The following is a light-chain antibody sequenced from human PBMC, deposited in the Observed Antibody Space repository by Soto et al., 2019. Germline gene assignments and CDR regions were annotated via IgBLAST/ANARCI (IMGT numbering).Light chain of an antibody. CDR2: EVS. J-gene: IGLJ1*01. CDR3: SSYAGRNNFV. V-gene: IGLV2-8*01. CDR1: SSDVGGYAY. Sequence: QSALTQPPSASGSPGQTVTISCTGTSSDVGGYAYVSWYQQHPGKAPKVLIYEVSKRPSGVPDRFSGSKSGNTASLTVSGLQAEDEADYYCSSYAGRNNFVFGTGTKLTVL.